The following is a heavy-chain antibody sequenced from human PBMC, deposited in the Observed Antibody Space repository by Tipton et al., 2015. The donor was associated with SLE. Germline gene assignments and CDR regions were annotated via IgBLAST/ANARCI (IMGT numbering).Heavy chain of an antibody. CDR3: ARDPVAGRGIDY. V-gene: IGHV4-61*02. CDR1: GGSISSGSHY. J-gene: IGHJ4*02. Sequence: TLSLTCTVSGGSISSGSHYWSWIRQPAGKGLEWIGRIYTSGSTNYNPSLKSRVPISVDTSKNQFSLKLSSVTAADTAVYYCARDPVAGRGIDYWGPGTLVTGSS. D-gene: IGHD6-19*01. CDR2: IYTSGST.